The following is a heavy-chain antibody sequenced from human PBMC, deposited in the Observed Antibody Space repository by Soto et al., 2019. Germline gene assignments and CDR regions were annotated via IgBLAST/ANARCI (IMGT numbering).Heavy chain of an antibody. V-gene: IGHV4-59*01. CDR1: GGSLSSYF. CDR2: ISYTGST. Sequence: PSETLSLTCTVSGGSLSSYFWGWIRRPPGKGLEWLGHISYTGSTNYNPSLRSRVTLSVDTSKNQFFLRLISVTAADTATYYCAREAALRDCEATIGYGMDVWGLGATVTVSS. CDR3: AREAALRDCEATIGYGMDV. J-gene: IGHJ6*02. D-gene: IGHD3-9*01.